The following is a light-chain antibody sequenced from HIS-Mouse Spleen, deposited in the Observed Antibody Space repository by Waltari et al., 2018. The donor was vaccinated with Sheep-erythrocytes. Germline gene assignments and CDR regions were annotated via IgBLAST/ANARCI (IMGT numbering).Light chain of an antibody. Sequence: TISCSGSSSNIGSNYVYWYQQLPGTAPKLLIYRNNQRPSGVPDRFSGSKSGTSASLAISGLRSEDEADYYCSSYTSSSTWVFGGGTKLTVL. J-gene: IGLJ3*02. CDR3: SSYTSSSTWV. CDR2: RNN. V-gene: IGLV1-47*01. CDR1: SSNIGSNY.